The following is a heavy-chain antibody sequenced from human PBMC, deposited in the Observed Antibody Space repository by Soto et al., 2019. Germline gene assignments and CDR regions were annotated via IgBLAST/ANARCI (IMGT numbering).Heavy chain of an antibody. CDR2: INPSKGA. D-gene: IGHD3-16*01. CDR3: ARGVMEGAFKGGRRSYYWFLDL. Sequence: QAHLQQWGAGLVRPSETLSLTCAVYGESVSDSYWTWIRRSPGRGLAWLGEINPSKGATYNPSLKRRVSISLDTSKRQLSLTLFSATAADTAVYYCARGVMEGAFKGGRRSYYWFLDLWGRGTLVAVS. CDR1: GESVSDSY. V-gene: IGHV4-34*01. J-gene: IGHJ2*01.